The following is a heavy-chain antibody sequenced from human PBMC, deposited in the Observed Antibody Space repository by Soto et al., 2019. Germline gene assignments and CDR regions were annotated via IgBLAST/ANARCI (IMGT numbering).Heavy chain of an antibody. V-gene: IGHV1-2*04. CDR3: ARASYCSSTSCYRPIAAAGTASYFDY. D-gene: IGHD2-2*02. CDR2: INPNSGGT. CDR1: GYTLTGYY. J-gene: IGHJ4*02. Sequence: GASVEVCCKASGYTLTGYYRHWVRQATRQGLEWMGWINPNSGGTNYAQKFQGWVTMTRDTSISTAYMELSRLRSDDTAVYYCARASYCSSTSCYRPIAAAGTASYFDYWGQGTLVTVSS.